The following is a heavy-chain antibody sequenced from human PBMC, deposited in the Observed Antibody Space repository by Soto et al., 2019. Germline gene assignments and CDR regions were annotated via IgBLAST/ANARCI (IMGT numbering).Heavy chain of an antibody. V-gene: IGHV1-3*01. Sequence: QVQLVQSGAEVKKPGASVKVSCKASGYTFTSYAMHWVRQAPGQRLEWMGWINAGNGHTKYSQKFQGRVTITRDTSATTAYMELRSLRSEDTAVYSCAREPPRRGYYYGLDVWGQGTTVTVSS. CDR3: AREPPRRGYYYGLDV. CDR1: GYTFTSYA. J-gene: IGHJ6*02. CDR2: INAGNGHT. D-gene: IGHD6-6*01.